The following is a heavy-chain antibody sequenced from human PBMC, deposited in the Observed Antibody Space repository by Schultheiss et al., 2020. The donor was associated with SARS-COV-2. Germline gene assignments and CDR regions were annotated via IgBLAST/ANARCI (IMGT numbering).Heavy chain of an antibody. CDR1: GGSISSYY. D-gene: IGHD6-19*01. J-gene: IGHJ6*02. CDR2: INHSGST. CDR3: AREPDSSGSGYYYGMDV. V-gene: IGHV4-59*01. Sequence: SETLSLTCTVSGGSISSYYWSWIRQPPGKGLEWIGEINHSGSTNYNPSLKSRVTISVDTSKNQFSLKLSSVTAADTAVYYCAREPDSSGSGYYYGMDVWGQGTTVTVSS.